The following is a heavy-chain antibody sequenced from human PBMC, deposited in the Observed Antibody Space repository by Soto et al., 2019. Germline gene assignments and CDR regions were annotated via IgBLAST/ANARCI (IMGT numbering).Heavy chain of an antibody. J-gene: IGHJ6*02. CDR3: ASKRLYFYGLDV. Sequence: EVQLVESGGGLVQPGGSLRLSCTASGFSLSTSWMTWVRQAPGKGLEWVANIMQDGSDKYYVDSVKGRFTISRDNAKNSLYLQMTGLRAEDTAVYDCASKRLYFYGLDVWGQGTTVTVSS. CDR1: GFSLSTSW. CDR2: IMQDGSDK. V-gene: IGHV3-7*01.